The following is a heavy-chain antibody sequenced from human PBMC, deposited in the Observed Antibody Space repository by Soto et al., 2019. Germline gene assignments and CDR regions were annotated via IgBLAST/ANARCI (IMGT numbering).Heavy chain of an antibody. D-gene: IGHD6-19*01. CDR1: GFTFSTHA. J-gene: IGHJ4*02. V-gene: IGHV3-33*01. CDR2: IWSDGSNK. Sequence: GGSLRLSCAAAGFTFSTHAMHWVRQAPGKGLEWVAFIWSDGSNKYYADSVKGRATISRDNSKRTVDLQMNSLRAEDTAAYYCARDPPGSGWAFDYWGQGTLVTVSS. CDR3: ARDPPGSGWAFDY.